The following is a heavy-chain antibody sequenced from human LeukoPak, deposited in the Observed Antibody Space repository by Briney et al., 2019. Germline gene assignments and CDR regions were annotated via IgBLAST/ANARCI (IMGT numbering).Heavy chain of an antibody. Sequence: PGGSLRLSCAASGYTLSSYAMRWVRQAPGKGLEWVSAISGSGGSTYYADSVKGRFTISRDNSKNTLYLQMNSLRAEDMAVYYCAKSCVYYGSLTGYYPDAFDIWGQGTMVTVSS. J-gene: IGHJ3*02. D-gene: IGHD3-9*01. CDR2: ISGSGGST. CDR3: AKSCVYYGSLTGYYPDAFDI. CDR1: GYTLSSYA. V-gene: IGHV3-23*01.